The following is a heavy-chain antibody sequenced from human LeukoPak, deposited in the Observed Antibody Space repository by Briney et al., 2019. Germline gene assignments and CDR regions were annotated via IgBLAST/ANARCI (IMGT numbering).Heavy chain of an antibody. V-gene: IGHV4-34*01. CDR3: ARVTGYMIEDYFDY. J-gene: IGHJ4*02. Sequence: SGTLSLTCAVYGGSFSGYYWSWIRQPPGKGLEWIGEINHSGSTNYNPSLKSRVTISVKTSKNQFSLKLSSVTAADTAVYYCARVTGYMIEDYFDYWGQGTLVTVSS. CDR2: INHSGST. CDR1: GGSFSGYY. D-gene: IGHD3-22*01.